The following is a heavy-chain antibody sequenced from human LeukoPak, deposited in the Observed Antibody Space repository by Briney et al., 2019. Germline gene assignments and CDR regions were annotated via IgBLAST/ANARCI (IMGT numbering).Heavy chain of an antibody. Sequence: SETLSLTCTVSGGSISSYYWSWIRQPPGKGLEWIGYIYYSGSTNYNPSLKSRVTISVDTSKNQFSLKLSSVTAADTAVYYCARVPYYDILTGSPSYYYYMDVWGKGTTVTISS. CDR3: ARVPYYDILTGSPSYYYYMDV. V-gene: IGHV4-59*01. CDR2: IYYSGST. D-gene: IGHD3-9*01. J-gene: IGHJ6*03. CDR1: GGSISSYY.